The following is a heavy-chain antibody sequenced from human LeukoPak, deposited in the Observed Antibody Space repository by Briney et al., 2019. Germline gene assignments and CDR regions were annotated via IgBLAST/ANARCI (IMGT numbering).Heavy chain of an antibody. Sequence: SETLSLTCTVSGGSISSGDYYWSWIRQPPGKGLEWIGEINHSGSTNYNPSLKSRVTISVDTSKNQFSLKLSSVTAADTAVYYCARAGVAAAGTWAEAFDIWGQGTMVTVSS. J-gene: IGHJ3*02. CDR3: ARAGVAAAGTWAEAFDI. CDR1: GGSISSGDYY. CDR2: INHSGST. D-gene: IGHD6-13*01. V-gene: IGHV4-39*07.